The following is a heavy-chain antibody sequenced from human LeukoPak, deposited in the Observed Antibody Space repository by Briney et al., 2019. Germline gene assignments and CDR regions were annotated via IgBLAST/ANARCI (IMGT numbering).Heavy chain of an antibody. CDR3: ARHGHQSVSPRSYYMYY. J-gene: IGHJ4*02. CDR1: GYSFTSYW. CDR2: IDPSDSYT. V-gene: IGHV5-10-1*01. D-gene: IGHD1-26*01. Sequence: GESLKISCKGCGYSFTSYWISWVRPMPRKGLEWMGRIDPSDSYTNYSPSFQGHVTISADKSISTAYLQWSSLKASDTAMYYCARHGHQSVSPRSYYMYYWGQGTLVTVSS.